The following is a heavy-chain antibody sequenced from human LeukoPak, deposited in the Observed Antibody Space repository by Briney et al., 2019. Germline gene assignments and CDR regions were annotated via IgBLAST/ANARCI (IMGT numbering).Heavy chain of an antibody. D-gene: IGHD4-17*01. V-gene: IGHV3-48*04. J-gene: IGHJ4*02. Sequence: QPGGSLRLSCAASGFTFSSYSMNWVRQAPGKGLEWVSYISSSSSTIYYADSVKGRFTISRDNAKNSLYLQMNSLRAEDTAVYYRVPSTVTRTVGHWGQGTLVTVSS. CDR2: ISSSSSTI. CDR3: VPSTVTRTVGH. CDR1: GFTFSSYS.